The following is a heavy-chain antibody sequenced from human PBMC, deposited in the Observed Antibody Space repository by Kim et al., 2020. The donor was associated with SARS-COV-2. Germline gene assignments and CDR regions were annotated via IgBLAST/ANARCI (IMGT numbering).Heavy chain of an antibody. CDR2: IYPGDSDT. CDR1: GYSFTSYW. Sequence: GESLKISCKGSGYSFTSYWIGWVRQMPGKGLEWMGMIYPGDSDTRYSPSFQGQVTISADKSISTAYLQWSSLKASDTARFYCARLLLGYCMSTSCYGGGFDDWGQGTLVTVSS. D-gene: IGHD2-2*01. J-gene: IGHJ4*01. V-gene: IGHV5-51*01. CDR3: ARLLLGYCMSTSCYGGGFDD.